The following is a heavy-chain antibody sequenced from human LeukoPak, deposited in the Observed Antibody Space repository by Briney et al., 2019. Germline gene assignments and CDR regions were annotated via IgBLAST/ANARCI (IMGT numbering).Heavy chain of an antibody. J-gene: IGHJ5*02. D-gene: IGHD1-26*01. CDR2: INHSGST. CDR3: ARVANKIVGATVWFDP. Sequence: PSETLSLTCALYGGSFRGYYWSWLRQPPGKGLEWLGEINHSGSTNYNPSLKSRVTISVDTSKNQFSLKLSSVAAADTAVYYCARVANKIVGATVWFDPWGQGTLVTVSS. CDR1: GGSFRGYY. V-gene: IGHV4-34*01.